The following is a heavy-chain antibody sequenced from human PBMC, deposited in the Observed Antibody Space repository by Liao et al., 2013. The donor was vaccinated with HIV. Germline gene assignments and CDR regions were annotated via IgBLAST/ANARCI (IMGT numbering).Heavy chain of an antibody. J-gene: IGHJ4*02. CDR1: GGSISSYY. CDR3: ASCYLEWLTIEY. CDR2: IYTSGTT. D-gene: IGHD3-3*01. V-gene: IGHV4-4*07. Sequence: QVQLQESGPGLVKPSETLSLTCAVSGGSISSYYWSWIRQPAGKGLEWIGRIYTSGTTYYNPSLKSRVTISVDTSKNQFSLKVSSVTAADTAVYYCASCYLEWLTIEYWGQGTLVTVSS.